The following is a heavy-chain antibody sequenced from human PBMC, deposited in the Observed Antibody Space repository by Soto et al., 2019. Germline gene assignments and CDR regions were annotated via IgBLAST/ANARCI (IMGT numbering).Heavy chain of an antibody. CDR2: IYNGGGT. D-gene: IGHD6-6*01. J-gene: IGHJ4*02. CDR1: GFTVSGNY. Sequence: EVQLVETGGGLIQPGGSLRLSCAASGFTVSGNYMSSVRQAPGKGLEWVSVIYNGGGTYYADSVKGRFTISRDNSKNTLYLQMNSRRAEDTAVYYCASTRGSSYDYWGQGTLVTVSS. V-gene: IGHV3-53*02. CDR3: ASTRGSSYDY.